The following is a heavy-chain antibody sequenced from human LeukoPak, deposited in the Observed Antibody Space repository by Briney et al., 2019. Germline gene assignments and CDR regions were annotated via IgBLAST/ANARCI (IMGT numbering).Heavy chain of an antibody. CDR2: INPNSGGT. CDR1: GYTFTGYY. CDR3: ARLGYCSGGSCSPSCD. D-gene: IGHD2-15*01. V-gene: IGHV1-2*02. Sequence: ASVKVSCKASGYTFTGYYMHWVRQAPGQGLEWMGWINPNSGGTNYAQKFQGRVTMTRDTSISTAYMELSRLRSDDTAVYYCARLGYCSGGSCSPSCDWGQGTLVTVSS. J-gene: IGHJ4*02.